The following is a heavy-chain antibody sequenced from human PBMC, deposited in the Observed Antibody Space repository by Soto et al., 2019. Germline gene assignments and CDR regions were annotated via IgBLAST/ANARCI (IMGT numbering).Heavy chain of an antibody. J-gene: IGHJ4*02. CDR3: AKDEGYSGYGGDY. Sequence: PXGSLRLSCAAAGFTFSSYGMHWVRQAPGKGLEWVAVISYDGSNKYYADSVKGRFTISRDNSKNTLYLQMNSLRAEDTAVYYRAKDEGYSGYGGDYWGQGTLVTSPQ. CDR1: GFTFSSYG. D-gene: IGHD5-12*01. V-gene: IGHV3-30*18. CDR2: ISYDGSNK.